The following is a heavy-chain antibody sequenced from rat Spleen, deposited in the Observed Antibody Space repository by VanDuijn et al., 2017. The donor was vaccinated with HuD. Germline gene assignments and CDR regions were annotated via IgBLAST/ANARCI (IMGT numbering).Heavy chain of an antibody. V-gene: IGHV5-29*01. Sequence: EVQLVESDGGFVQSGGYLTLSCASSGFTFSDYYMAWVRQAPTKGLEWVATIAFDGIGTYYRDSVKGRFNISRDNAESTLYLQMDSLRSEDTATYYCARRYDFDFWGQGVMVTVSS. D-gene: IGHD2-1*01. CDR1: GFTFSDYY. CDR3: ARRYDFDF. CDR2: IAFDGIGT. J-gene: IGHJ2*01.